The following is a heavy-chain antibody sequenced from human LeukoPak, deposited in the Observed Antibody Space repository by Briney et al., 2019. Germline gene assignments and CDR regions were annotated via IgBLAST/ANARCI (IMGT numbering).Heavy chain of an antibody. CDR3: ARHVEYDFWSGYPLYYFDY. CDR2: IYPGGSDT. CDR1: GYSFTSYW. D-gene: IGHD3-3*01. J-gene: IGHJ4*02. V-gene: IGHV5-51*01. Sequence: GESLKISCKGSGYSFTSYWIGWVRQMPGKGLEGMGSIYPGGSDTRYSPSFQGQVTISADKSISTAYLQWSSLKASDTAVYYCARHVEYDFWSGYPLYYFDYWGQGTLVTVSS.